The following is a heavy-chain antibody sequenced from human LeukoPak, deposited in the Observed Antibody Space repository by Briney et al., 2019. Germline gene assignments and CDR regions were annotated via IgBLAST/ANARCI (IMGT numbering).Heavy chain of an antibody. CDR1: GHTHNIYS. J-gene: IGHJ6*04. CDR2: ISSSSCYI. Sequence: PGGSLRLSCTASGHTHNIYSTNCARQARRKALECVSSISSSSCYIYYADSVKGLFTISRDNAKNSLYLQMNSLRAEDTAVYYCATEGTYYYGMDVWGKGTTVTVSS. D-gene: IGHD3-10*01. CDR3: ATEGTYYYGMDV. V-gene: IGHV3-21*01.